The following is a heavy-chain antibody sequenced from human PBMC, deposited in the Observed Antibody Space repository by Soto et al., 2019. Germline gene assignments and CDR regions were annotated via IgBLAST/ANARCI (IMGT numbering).Heavy chain of an antibody. CDR3: ARDKTREVSYYDFWSGPWNYYYGMDV. CDR2: IYYSGST. D-gene: IGHD3-3*01. Sequence: SETLSLTCTVSGGSISSGDYYWSWIRQPPGKGLEWIGYIYYSGSTYYNPSLKSRVTISVDTSKNQFSLKLSSVTAADTAVYYCARDKTREVSYYDFWSGPWNYYYGMDVWGQGTTVTVSS. CDR1: GGSISSGDYY. V-gene: IGHV4-30-4*01. J-gene: IGHJ6*02.